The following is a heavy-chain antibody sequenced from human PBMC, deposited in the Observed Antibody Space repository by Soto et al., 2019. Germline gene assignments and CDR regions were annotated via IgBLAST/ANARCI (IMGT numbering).Heavy chain of an antibody. Sequence: GGSLRLSCAASGFTFSDYYMSWIRQAPGKGLEWVSYISSSSRTHYADSVKGRFTISRDNSKNTAYLQMSSLRPEDTAVYYCVKGEYYYDGSAYYPFDYWGQGRMVTVSS. CDR2: ISSSSRT. D-gene: IGHD3-22*01. J-gene: IGHJ4*02. CDR3: VKGEYYYDGSAYYPFDY. V-gene: IGHV3-11*06. CDR1: GFTFSDYY.